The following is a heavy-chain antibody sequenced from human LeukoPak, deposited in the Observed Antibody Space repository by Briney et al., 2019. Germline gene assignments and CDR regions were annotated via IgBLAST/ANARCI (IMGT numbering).Heavy chain of an antibody. D-gene: IGHD3-10*01. CDR1: GFTFSSYS. J-gene: IGHJ3*02. V-gene: IGHV3-21*01. CDR2: ISSSSSYI. CDR3: ASTRGMDVYYYGSGSYSTDAFDI. Sequence: PGGSLRLSCAASGFTFSSYSMNWVRQAPGKGLGWVSSISSSSSYIYYADSVKGRFTISRDYAKNSLYLQMNSLRTEDTAVYYCASTRGMDVYYYGSGSYSTDAFDIWGQGTMVTVSS.